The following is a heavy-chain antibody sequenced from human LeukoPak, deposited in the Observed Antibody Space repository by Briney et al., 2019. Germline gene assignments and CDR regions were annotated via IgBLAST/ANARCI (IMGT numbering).Heavy chain of an antibody. V-gene: IGHV3-9*01. CDR1: GSTFDDYA. CDR3: AKDGIAAAGTYYYYYMDV. D-gene: IGHD6-13*01. CDR2: ISWNSGSI. Sequence: GGSLRLSCAASGSTFDDYAMHWVRQAPGKGLEWVSGISWNSGSIGYADSVKGRFTISRDNAKNSLYLQMNSLRAEDTALYYCAKDGIAAAGTYYYYYMDVWGKGTTVTVSS. J-gene: IGHJ6*03.